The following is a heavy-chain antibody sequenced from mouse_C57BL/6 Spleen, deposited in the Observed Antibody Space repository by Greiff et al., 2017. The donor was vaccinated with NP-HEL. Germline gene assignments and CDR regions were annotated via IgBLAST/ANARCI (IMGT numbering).Heavy chain of an antibody. CDR2: ISNGGGST. D-gene: IGHD4-1*01. CDR1: GFTFSDYY. CDR3: AREGDNWDFDY. Sequence: EVQVVESGGGLVQPGGSLKLSCAASGFTFSDYYMYWVRQTPEKRLEWVAYISNGGGSTYYPDTVKGRFTISRDNAKNTLYLQMSRLKSEDTAMYYCAREGDNWDFDYWGQGTTLTVSS. V-gene: IGHV5-12*01. J-gene: IGHJ2*01.